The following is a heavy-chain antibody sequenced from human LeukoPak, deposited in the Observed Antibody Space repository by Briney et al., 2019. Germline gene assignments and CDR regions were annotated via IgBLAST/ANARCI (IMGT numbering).Heavy chain of an antibody. V-gene: IGHV1-18*01. CDR2: ISAYNGNT. D-gene: IGHD3-22*01. CDR1: GYTFTSYG. Sequence: ASVKVSCKASGYTFTSYGISWVRQAPGQGLESMGWISAYNGNTNYAQKLQGRVTMTTDTSTSTAYMELRSLRSDDTAVYYCARDARFSMIVVVISDAFDIWGQGTMVTVSP. CDR3: ARDARFSMIVVVISDAFDI. J-gene: IGHJ3*02.